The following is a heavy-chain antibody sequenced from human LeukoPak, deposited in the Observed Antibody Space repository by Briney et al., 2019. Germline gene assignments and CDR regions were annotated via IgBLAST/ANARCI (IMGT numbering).Heavy chain of an antibody. Sequence: GGSLRLSCAASGFTFSNYNMNWVRQAPGKGLEWVSCIGISSNYIYYPDSVKGRFTISRDNAKNSLYLQMNSLRAEDTAVYYCARDGGGGLDYWGQGTLVTVSS. CDR1: GFTFSNYN. CDR2: IGISSNYI. CDR3: ARDGGGGLDY. D-gene: IGHD2-15*01. V-gene: IGHV3-21*01. J-gene: IGHJ4*02.